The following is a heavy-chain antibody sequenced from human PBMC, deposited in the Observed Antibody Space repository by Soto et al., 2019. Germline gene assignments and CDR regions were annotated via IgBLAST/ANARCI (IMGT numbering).Heavy chain of an antibody. CDR2: INHSGST. J-gene: IGHJ5*02. CDR1: GGSFSGYY. V-gene: IGHV4-34*01. D-gene: IGHD3-3*01. CDR3: ARGHITIFGVVIRDSRWFDP. Sequence: PSETLSLTCAVYGGSFSGYYWSWIRQPPGKGLEWIGEINHSGSTNYNPSLKSRVTISVDTSKNQFSLKLSSVTAADTAVYYCARGHITIFGVVIRDSRWFDPWGQGTLVTVSS.